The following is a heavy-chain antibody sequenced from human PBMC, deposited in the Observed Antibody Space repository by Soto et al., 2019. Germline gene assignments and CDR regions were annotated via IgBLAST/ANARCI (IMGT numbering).Heavy chain of an antibody. V-gene: IGHV3-7*01. CDR2: IRHDGSEE. J-gene: IGHJ4*02. CDR3: ERERVVVVEYYFDY. Sequence: GVLRLSCTASGFTFSTSWMSWVRQAPGKGLEWVANIRHDGSEEYYADSVKGRFTISRDNTENSLYLQMNSLRAEDTAVYFCERERVVVVEYYFDYWGQGTLVTVSS. D-gene: IGHD2-15*01. CDR1: GFTFSTSW.